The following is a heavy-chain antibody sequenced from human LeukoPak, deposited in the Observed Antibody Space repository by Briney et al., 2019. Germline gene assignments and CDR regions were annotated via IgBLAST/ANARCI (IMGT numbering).Heavy chain of an antibody. J-gene: IGHJ4*02. D-gene: IGHD3-10*01. CDR1: GGTFSSYA. Sequence: SVKVSCKASGGTFSSYAISWVRQAPGQGLEWMGGIIPIFGTANYAQKFQGGVTITTDESTSTAYMELSSLRSEDTAVYYCGSIWFGESMDDYWGQGTLVTVSS. CDR2: IIPIFGTA. V-gene: IGHV1-69*05. CDR3: GSIWFGESMDDY.